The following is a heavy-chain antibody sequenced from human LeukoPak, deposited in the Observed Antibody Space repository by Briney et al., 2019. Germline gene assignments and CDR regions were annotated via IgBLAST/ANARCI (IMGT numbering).Heavy chain of an antibody. J-gene: IGHJ4*02. CDR2: IYYSGST. CDR3: ARDVAGFDY. V-gene: IGHV4-59*01. D-gene: IGHD6-13*01. Sequence: PSETLSLTCTVSGGSISSYYWSWIRQPPGKGLEWIGYIYYSGSTNYNPSLKSRVTTSVDTSKNQFSLKLSSVTAADTAVYYCARDVAGFDYWGQGTLVTVSS. CDR1: GGSISSYY.